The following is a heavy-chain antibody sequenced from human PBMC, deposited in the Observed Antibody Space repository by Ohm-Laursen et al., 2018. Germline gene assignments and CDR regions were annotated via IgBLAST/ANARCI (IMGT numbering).Heavy chain of an antibody. CDR1: GFTFSTYA. Sequence: GSLRLSCAASGFTFSTYAMSWVRQAPGKGLEWVSGISGSGGNTYYADSVKGRFTISRDNSKNTLYLQMNSLRAEDTAVYYCAKDLQAWRDYWGQGTLVTVSS. J-gene: IGHJ4*02. CDR3: AKDLQAWRDY. V-gene: IGHV3-23*01. CDR2: ISGSGGNT.